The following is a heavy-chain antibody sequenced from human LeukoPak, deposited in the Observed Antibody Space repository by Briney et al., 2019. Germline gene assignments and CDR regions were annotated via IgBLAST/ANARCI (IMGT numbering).Heavy chain of an antibody. CDR1: GFTFSIYS. CDR3: ARRLISSSSLDAFDI. Sequence: GGSRRLSCAASGFTFSIYSMNWVRQAPGKGLEWVSSIDYSSSYTYYADSVKGRFTISRDNAKTSLYLQMNSLRVDDTAVYYCARRLISSSSLDAFDIWGPGTMVTVSS. V-gene: IGHV3-21*01. CDR2: IDYSSSYT. J-gene: IGHJ3*02. D-gene: IGHD6-6*01.